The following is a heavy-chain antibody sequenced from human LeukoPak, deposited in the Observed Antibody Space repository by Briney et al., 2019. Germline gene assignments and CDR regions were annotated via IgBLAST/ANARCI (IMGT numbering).Heavy chain of an antibody. D-gene: IGHD6-13*01. V-gene: IGHV4-39*01. CDR1: GGSISSSSYY. CDR3: ARGIAAAGSF. CDR2: IYYSGST. Sequence: KPSETLSLICTVSGGSISSSSYYWGWIRQPPGKGLEWIGSIYYSGSTYYNPSLKSRVTISVDTSKNQFSLKLSSVTAADTAVYYCARGIAAAGSFWGQGTLVTVSS. J-gene: IGHJ4*02.